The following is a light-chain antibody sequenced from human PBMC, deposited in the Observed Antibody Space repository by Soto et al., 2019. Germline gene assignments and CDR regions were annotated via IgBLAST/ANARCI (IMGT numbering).Light chain of an antibody. V-gene: IGLV2-14*01. CDR2: EVS. J-gene: IGLJ2*01. CDR3: SSYTSSSTVV. CDR1: SSDVGGYNY. Sequence: QSALTQPASVSGSPGQSITISCTGTSSDVGGYNYVSWYQHHPGKAPTVMIYEVSNRPSGVSNRFSGSKSGNTASLTISGLQADDEADYYCSSYTSSSTVVFGGGTKVTVL.